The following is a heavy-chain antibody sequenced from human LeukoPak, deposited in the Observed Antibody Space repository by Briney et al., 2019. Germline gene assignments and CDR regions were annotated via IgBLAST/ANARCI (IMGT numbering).Heavy chain of an antibody. V-gene: IGHV1-2*02. CDR3: ARGPGRWFGELPKYFQH. Sequence: ASVKVSCKASGYTFTGYYMHWVRQAPGQGLEWMGWINPNSGGTNYAQKFQGRVTMTRDTSISTAYMELSRLRSDDTAVYYCARGPGRWFGELPKYFQHWGQGTLVTVSS. J-gene: IGHJ1*01. CDR2: INPNSGGT. D-gene: IGHD3-10*01. CDR1: GYTFTGYY.